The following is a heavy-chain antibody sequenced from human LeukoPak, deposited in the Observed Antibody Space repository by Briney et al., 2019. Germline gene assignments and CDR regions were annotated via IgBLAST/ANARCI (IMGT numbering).Heavy chain of an antibody. CDR3: AKDPYDILTGYPDY. Sequence: PGGSLRLSCAACGFTFDDYAMHWVRQAPGKGLEWVSLISGDGGSTYYADSVKGRFTISRDNSKNSLYLQMNSLRTEDTALYYCAKDPYDILTGYPDYWGQGTLVTVSS. CDR1: GFTFDDYA. J-gene: IGHJ4*02. D-gene: IGHD3-9*01. CDR2: ISGDGGST. V-gene: IGHV3-43*02.